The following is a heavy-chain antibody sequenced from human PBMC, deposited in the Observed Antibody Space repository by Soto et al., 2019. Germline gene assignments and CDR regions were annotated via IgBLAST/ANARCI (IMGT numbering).Heavy chain of an antibody. CDR3: ARVGITMVRGVIWAYFDY. D-gene: IGHD3-10*01. CDR2: IWYDGSNK. J-gene: IGHJ4*02. CDR1: GFTFSSYG. V-gene: IGHV3-33*01. Sequence: PGGSLRLSCAASGFTFSSYGMHWVRQAPGKGLEWVAVIWYDGSNKYYADSVKGRFTISRDNSKNTLYLQMNSLRAEDTAVYYCARVGITMVRGVIWAYFDYWGQGTLVTVSS.